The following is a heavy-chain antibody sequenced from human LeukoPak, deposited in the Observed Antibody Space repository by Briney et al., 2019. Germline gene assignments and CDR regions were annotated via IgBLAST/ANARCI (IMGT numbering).Heavy chain of an antibody. D-gene: IGHD2-21*02. V-gene: IGHV4-59*08. J-gene: IGHJ2*01. Sequence: PSETLSLTCTVSGGSISSYYWSWIRQPAGKGLEWIGYIYYSGSTNYNPSLKSRVTISVDTSKNQFSLKLSSVTAADTAVYYCARGSYCGGDCYEGWYFDLWGRGTLVTVSS. CDR1: GGSISSYY. CDR2: IYYSGST. CDR3: ARGSYCGGDCYEGWYFDL.